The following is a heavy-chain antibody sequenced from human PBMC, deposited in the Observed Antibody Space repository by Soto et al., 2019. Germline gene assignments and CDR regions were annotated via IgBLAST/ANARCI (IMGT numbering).Heavy chain of an antibody. J-gene: IGHJ5*02. V-gene: IGHV4-59*01. D-gene: IGHD3-22*01. Sequence: SETRSLTCTVSGGSIRSYYWSWIRQPPGKGLEWIGYIYYSGSTNYNPSLKSRVTISVDTSKNQFSLKLSSVTAADTAVYYCARGRPDYYESGYNWFDPWGQGTLVTV. CDR1: GGSIRSYY. CDR2: IYYSGST. CDR3: ARGRPDYYESGYNWFDP.